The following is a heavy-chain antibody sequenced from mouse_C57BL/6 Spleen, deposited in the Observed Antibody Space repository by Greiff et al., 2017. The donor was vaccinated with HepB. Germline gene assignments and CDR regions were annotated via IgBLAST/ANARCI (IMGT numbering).Heavy chain of an antibody. CDR3: ARGYYGSSPWFAY. J-gene: IGHJ3*01. D-gene: IGHD1-1*01. Sequence: EVKLMESGPGLVKPSQSLSLTCSVTGYSITSGYYWNWIRQFPGNKLEWMGYISYDGSNNYNPSLKNRISITRDTSKNQFLMKLNSVTTEDTATYYCARGYYGSSPWFAYWGQGTLVTVSA. CDR2: ISYDGSN. CDR1: GYSITSGYY. V-gene: IGHV3-6*01.